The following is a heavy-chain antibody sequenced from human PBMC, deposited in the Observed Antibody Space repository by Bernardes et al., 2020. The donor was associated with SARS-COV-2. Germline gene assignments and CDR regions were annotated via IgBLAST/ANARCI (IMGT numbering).Heavy chain of an antibody. CDR1: GFTFSSYA. D-gene: IGHD3-22*01. CDR2: ISYDGSNK. Sequence: GGSLRLSCAASGFTFSSYAMHWVRQAPGKGLEWVAVISYDGSNKYYADSVKGRFTISRDNSKNTLYLQMNSLRAEDTAVYYCARRANYYDRLFDYWGQGT. V-gene: IGHV3-30-3*01. CDR3: ARRANYYDRLFDY. J-gene: IGHJ4*02.